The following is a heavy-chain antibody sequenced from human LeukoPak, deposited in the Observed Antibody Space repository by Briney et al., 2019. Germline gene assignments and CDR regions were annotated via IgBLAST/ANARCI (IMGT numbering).Heavy chain of an antibody. CDR3: AKEGRPNSGGGYFDY. CDR1: GFTFSIYA. V-gene: IGHV3-23*01. CDR2: LGESGGLA. Sequence: PGGSLRLSCAASGFTFSIYAMAWVRQAPGKGLEWVSTLGESGGLAYYADSVKGRFTISRDNSKNTLYLQVNSLRAEDTAVYYCAKEGRPNSGGGYFDYWGQGTLVTVSP. D-gene: IGHD4-23*01. J-gene: IGHJ4*02.